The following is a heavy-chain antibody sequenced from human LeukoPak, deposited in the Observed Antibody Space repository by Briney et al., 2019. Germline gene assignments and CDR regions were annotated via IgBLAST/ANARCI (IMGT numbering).Heavy chain of an antibody. D-gene: IGHD4-11*01. CDR3: ARAGSYSKKYYFDY. V-gene: IGHV4-59*12. Sequence: SETLSLTCTVSGGSISNDYWSWIRQPPGKGLEWIGYIYYGGRTNYNPSLKSRVTISADTSRNQFSLKLSSVTAADTAVYYCARAGSYSKKYYFDYWGQGTLVTVSS. J-gene: IGHJ4*02. CDR1: GGSISNDY. CDR2: IYYGGRT.